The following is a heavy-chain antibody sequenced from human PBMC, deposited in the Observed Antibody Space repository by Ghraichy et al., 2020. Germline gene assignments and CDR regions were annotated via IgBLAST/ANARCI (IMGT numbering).Heavy chain of an antibody. CDR2: ISSSVSNI. CDR3: AREAAQCGGDCNDY. Sequence: LRLSCAASGFTFSSYEMNWVRQAPGKGLEWISYISSSVSNIYYADSVKGRFTISRDNAKNSLYLQMDSLRAEDTAVYYCAREAAQCGGDCNDYWGQGTLVTVSS. V-gene: IGHV3-48*03. CDR1: GFTFSSYE. J-gene: IGHJ4*02. D-gene: IGHD2-21*01.